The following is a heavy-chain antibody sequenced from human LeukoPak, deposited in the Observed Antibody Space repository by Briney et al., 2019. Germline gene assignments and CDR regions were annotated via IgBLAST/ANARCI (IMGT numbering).Heavy chain of an antibody. Sequence: VASVKVSCKASGYTFINNWMHWVRQAPGKGLEWVANIKQDGSEKYYVDSVKGRFTISRDNAKNSLYLQMNSLRAEDTAVYYCARLGYSGYDYYYYYMDVWGKGTTVTVSS. CDR1: GYTFINNW. V-gene: IGHV3-7*01. D-gene: IGHD5-12*01. CDR3: ARLGYSGYDYYYYYMDV. J-gene: IGHJ6*03. CDR2: IKQDGSEK.